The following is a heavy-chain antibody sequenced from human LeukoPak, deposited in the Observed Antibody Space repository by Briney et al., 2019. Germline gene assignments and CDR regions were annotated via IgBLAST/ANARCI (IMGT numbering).Heavy chain of an antibody. Sequence: KPSETLSLTCTVSGGSIGRYYWSWIRQPAGKGLEWIGRISTTGSTDYNPSLQSRVTMSLDTSKNQFSLKVTSVTAADTAMYYCTSLGGGYWGQGTLVAVSS. V-gene: IGHV4-4*07. D-gene: IGHD3-3*01. CDR3: TSLGGGY. CDR2: ISTTGST. J-gene: IGHJ4*02. CDR1: GGSIGRYY.